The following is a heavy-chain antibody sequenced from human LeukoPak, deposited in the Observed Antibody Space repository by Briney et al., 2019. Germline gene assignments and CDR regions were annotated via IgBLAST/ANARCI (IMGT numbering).Heavy chain of an antibody. D-gene: IGHD3-16*01. CDR2: IYYSGST. CDR1: GGSTSSGGYS. CDR3: VRAWGDYYYYGMDV. Sequence: PSQTLSLTCAVSGGSTSSGGYSWSWIRQPPGKGLEWIGYIYYSGSTYYNPSLKSRVTISIDRSKNQFSLKLSSVTAADTAVYYCVRAWGDYYYYGMDVWGQGTTVTVSS. V-gene: IGHV4-30-2*01. J-gene: IGHJ6*02.